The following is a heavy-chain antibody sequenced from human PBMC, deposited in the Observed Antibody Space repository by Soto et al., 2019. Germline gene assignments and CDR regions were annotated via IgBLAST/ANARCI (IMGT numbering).Heavy chain of an antibody. Sequence: GASVKVSCKASGGTFSSYAISWVRQAPGQGLEWMGGIIPIFGTANYAQKFQGRVTITADESTSTAYMELSSLRSEDTAVYYCERDNQSGGSYYMKWFDPWGQGTLVTVSS. CDR1: GGTFSSYA. CDR2: IIPIFGTA. V-gene: IGHV1-69*13. J-gene: IGHJ5*02. D-gene: IGHD1-26*01. CDR3: ERDNQSGGSYYMKWFDP.